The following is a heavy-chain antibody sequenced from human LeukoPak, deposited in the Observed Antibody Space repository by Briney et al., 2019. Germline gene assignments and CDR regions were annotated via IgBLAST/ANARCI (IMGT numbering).Heavy chain of an antibody. D-gene: IGHD1-26*01. Sequence: PGRSLRLSCAASGFTFSVYGMHWVRQAPGKGLEWVAVISYDGSNKYYADSVKGRFTISRDNSKNTLYLQMNSLRAEDTAVYYCARGERGSYDFDYWGQGTLVTVSS. CDR3: ARGERGSYDFDY. CDR1: GFTFSVYG. V-gene: IGHV3-30*03. J-gene: IGHJ4*02. CDR2: ISYDGSNK.